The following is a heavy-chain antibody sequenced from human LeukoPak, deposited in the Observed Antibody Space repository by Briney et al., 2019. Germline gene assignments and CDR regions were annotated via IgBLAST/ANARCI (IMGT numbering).Heavy chain of an antibody. V-gene: IGHV3-66*01. CDR1: GFTVSSNY. D-gene: IGHD3-9*01. CDR3: ARDRLHYDSLTGYPAD. J-gene: IGHJ4*02. CDR2: IYSGGST. Sequence: TGGSLRLSCADSGFTVSSNYMRWVRQAPGKGLEWVSVIYSGGSTHYADFVKGRSTISRDNSKNTLYLQMNSLRAEDTAVYYCARDRLHYDSLTGYPADWGQGTLVTVSS.